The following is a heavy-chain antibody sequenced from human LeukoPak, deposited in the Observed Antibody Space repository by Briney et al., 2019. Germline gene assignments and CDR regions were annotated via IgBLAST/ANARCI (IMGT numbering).Heavy chain of an antibody. CDR3: AREHPHADIAAAGTNEDYYFDY. V-gene: IGHV3-23*01. CDR2: ISGTSGRT. J-gene: IGHJ4*02. CDR1: GFTFSNYA. D-gene: IGHD6-13*01. Sequence: GGSLRLACAASGFTFSNYAMDWVRQAPGKGLEWVSAISGTSGRTYYADSVKGRFTISRDNSKNTLYLQMNGLRAEDTAVYYCAREHPHADIAAAGTNEDYYFDYWGQGTLVTVSS.